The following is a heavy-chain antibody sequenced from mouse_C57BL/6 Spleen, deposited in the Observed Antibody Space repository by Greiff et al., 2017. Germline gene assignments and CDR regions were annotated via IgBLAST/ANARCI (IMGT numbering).Heavy chain of an antibody. J-gene: IGHJ3*01. D-gene: IGHD4-1*02. CDR1: GYAFSGSW. Sequence: VQLQQSGPELMKPGASVKISCKASGYAFSGSWMNWVKQRPGKGLEWIGRLYPGDGDTNYNGKFKGKATLTADKSSSTAYMQLSSLTSEDAAIYCCARANWDGGFADWGTGTLVTVSA. CDR2: LYPGDGDT. V-gene: IGHV1-82*01. CDR3: ARANWDGGFAD.